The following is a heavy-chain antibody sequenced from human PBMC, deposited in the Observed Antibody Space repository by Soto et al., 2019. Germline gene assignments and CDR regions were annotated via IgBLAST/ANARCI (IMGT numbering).Heavy chain of an antibody. CDR3: ARRAETNGWNGFGADKYYFDF. J-gene: IGHJ4*02. V-gene: IGHV1-8*01. CDR2: MNPNTGNS. Sequence: ASVKVSCKASGYTFTSYDIYWVRQANGKGLEWMGWMNPNTGNSGYAQKFQGRVTMTSDTSISTAHMELSSLRSDDTAVYYCARRAETNGWNGFGADKYYFDFWGQGTLVTVS. D-gene: IGHD1-1*01. CDR1: GYTFTSYD.